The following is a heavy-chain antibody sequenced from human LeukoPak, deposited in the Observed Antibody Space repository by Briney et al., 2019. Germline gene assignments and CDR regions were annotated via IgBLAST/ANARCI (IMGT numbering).Heavy chain of an antibody. CDR1: GGSFSGYY. Sequence: SETLSLTCAVYGGSFSGYYWSWIRQPPGKGLEWIGEINHSASTNYNPSLKSRVTISVDTSKNQFSLKLSSVTAADTAVYYCAREAVAGTNFDYWGQGTLVTVSS. D-gene: IGHD6-19*01. V-gene: IGHV4-34*01. CDR3: AREAVAGTNFDY. CDR2: INHSAST. J-gene: IGHJ4*02.